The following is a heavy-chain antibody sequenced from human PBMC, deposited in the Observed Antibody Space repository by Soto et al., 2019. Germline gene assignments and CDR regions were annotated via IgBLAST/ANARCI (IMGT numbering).Heavy chain of an antibody. CDR2: IYYSGST. D-gene: IGHD2-15*01. J-gene: IGHJ6*02. V-gene: IGHV4-39*01. CDR3: ASLTGSGYYDYYGMDV. Sequence: SETLSLTCTVSGGSISSSSYYWGWIRQPPGKGLEWIGSIYYSGSTYYNPSLKSRVTISVDTSKNQFSLKLSSVTAADTAVYYCASLTGSGYYDYYGMDVWGQGTTVTVSS. CDR1: GGSISSSSYY.